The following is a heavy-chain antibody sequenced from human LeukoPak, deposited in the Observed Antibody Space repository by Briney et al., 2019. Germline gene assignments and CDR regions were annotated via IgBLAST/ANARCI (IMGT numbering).Heavy chain of an antibody. V-gene: IGHV3-30*04. CDR3: ARDRYSNSGSYYFDY. Sequence: GGSLRLSCAASGFTFSSYAMHWVRQAPGKGLERVAVISYDGSNKYYADSVKGRFTISRDNSKNTLYLQMNSLRAEDTAVYYCARDRYSNSGSYYFDYWGQGTLVTVSS. J-gene: IGHJ4*02. D-gene: IGHD1-26*01. CDR2: ISYDGSNK. CDR1: GFTFSSYA.